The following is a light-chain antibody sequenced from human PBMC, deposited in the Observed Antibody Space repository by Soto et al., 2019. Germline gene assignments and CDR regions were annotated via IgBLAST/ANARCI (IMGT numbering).Light chain of an antibody. CDR3: QQHNNWPLT. Sequence: EIVLTQSPATLSLSPGERATLSCRASQTVSSSLAWYQQKPGQAPRLLIYEVSNRATGIPARFSGSGSGADFTLTISSLQSEDSAVYYCQQHNNWPLTFGGGTKVEIK. CDR2: EVS. J-gene: IGKJ4*01. V-gene: IGKV3-11*01. CDR1: QTVSSS.